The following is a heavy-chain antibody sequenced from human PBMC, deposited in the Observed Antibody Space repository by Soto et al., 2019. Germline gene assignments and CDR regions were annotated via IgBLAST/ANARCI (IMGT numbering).Heavy chain of an antibody. J-gene: IGHJ6*02. Sequence: EVQLVESGGGLVKPGGSLRLSCAASGFTFSSYSMNWVRQAPGKGLEWVSFISSSSSYIYYADSVKGRFTISRDNAKNSLYLQMNILGAEDTAVYYCARDRAEGGDYYYGLDVWGQGTTVTVSS. V-gene: IGHV3-21*01. CDR2: ISSSSSYI. D-gene: IGHD6-25*01. CDR3: ARDRAEGGDYYYGLDV. CDR1: GFTFSSYS.